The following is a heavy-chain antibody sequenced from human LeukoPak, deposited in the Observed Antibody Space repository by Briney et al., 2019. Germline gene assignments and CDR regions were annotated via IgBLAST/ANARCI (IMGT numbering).Heavy chain of an antibody. CDR1: GFTFSSYW. D-gene: IGHD5-12*01. CDR2: TKQDGGEK. J-gene: IGHJ6*04. V-gene: IGHV3-7*03. CDR3: ASFSGYEYYYGMDV. Sequence: PGGSLRLSCAASGFTFSSYWMSWVRQAPGKGLEWVANTKQDGGEKYYVDSVKGRFTISRDNAKNSLYLQMNSLRAEDTAMYYCASFSGYEYYYGMDVWGKGTTVTVSS.